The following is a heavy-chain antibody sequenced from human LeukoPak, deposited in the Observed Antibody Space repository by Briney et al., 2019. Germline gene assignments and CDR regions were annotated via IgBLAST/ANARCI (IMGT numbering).Heavy chain of an antibody. D-gene: IGHD6-13*01. CDR1: EFTFSSYG. CDR3: ANLAGKPADY. V-gene: IGHV3-30*18. Sequence: GGSLRLSCAASEFTFSSYGMHWVRQAPGKGLEWVAVISYDGSNKYYADSVKGRFTISRDDSKNSLYLQMNSLKTEDTAVYYCANLAGKPADYWGQGTLVTVSS. J-gene: IGHJ4*02. CDR2: ISYDGSNK.